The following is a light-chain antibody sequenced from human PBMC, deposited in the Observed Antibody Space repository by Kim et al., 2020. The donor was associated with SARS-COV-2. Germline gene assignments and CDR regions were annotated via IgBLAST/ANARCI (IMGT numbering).Light chain of an antibody. Sequence: SPGERASLSCRASQSVYSSYLAWYQKKPGQAPRLLIYGASNRATAIPDRFSGRGSGTDFTLTISRLEPEDFAVYYCQQYGNSPLTFGGGTKVEIK. CDR1: QSVYSSY. V-gene: IGKV3-20*01. CDR3: QQYGNSPLT. J-gene: IGKJ4*01. CDR2: GAS.